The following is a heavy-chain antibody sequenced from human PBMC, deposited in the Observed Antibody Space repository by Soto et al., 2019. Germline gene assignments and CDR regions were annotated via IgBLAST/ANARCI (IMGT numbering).Heavy chain of an antibody. Sequence: ASVKVSCKVSGYTLTELSMHWVRQAPGKGLEWMGGFDPEDGETIYAQKFQGRVTMTEDTSTDTAYMELSSLRSEDTAVYYCATPFGDCTNGVCHPNRNYYYGMAVWGQGTTVTVSS. D-gene: IGHD2-8*01. CDR2: FDPEDGET. J-gene: IGHJ6*02. V-gene: IGHV1-24*01. CDR1: GYTLTELS. CDR3: ATPFGDCTNGVCHPNRNYYYGMAV.